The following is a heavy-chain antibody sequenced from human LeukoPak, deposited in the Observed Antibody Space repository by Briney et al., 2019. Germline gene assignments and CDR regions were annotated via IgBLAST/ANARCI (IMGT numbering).Heavy chain of an antibody. V-gene: IGHV3-66*01. CDR3: ASSGTASRGAMDV. D-gene: IGHD1-1*01. CDR1: GLTGSSNF. J-gene: IGHJ6*02. CDR2: MYSGGST. Sequence: PGGYLRRSCAASGLTGSSNFMTWVRQAPGKGLEWVSAMYSGGSTFYADSVRGRFNISRDNSKKTMFLQMSSLRVEDAAVYYCASSGTASRGAMDVWGQGTTVTVSS.